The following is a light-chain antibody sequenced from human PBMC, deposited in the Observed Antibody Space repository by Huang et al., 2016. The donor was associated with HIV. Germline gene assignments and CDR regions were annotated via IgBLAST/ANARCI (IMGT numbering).Light chain of an antibody. V-gene: IGKV3-15*01. CDR2: GAS. Sequence: IVMTQSPDTLSVSPGERATLSCRASQTVSNNLAWYQQNPGQAPRLLIYGASTRATGVPARFSGSGSGTEFALTISSLPSEDFTIYYCQQHNDWPPTFGQGTKLEI. CDR3: QQHNDWPPT. CDR1: QTVSNN. J-gene: IGKJ2*01.